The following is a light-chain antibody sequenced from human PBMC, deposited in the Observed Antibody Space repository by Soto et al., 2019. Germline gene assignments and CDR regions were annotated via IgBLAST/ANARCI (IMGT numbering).Light chain of an antibody. V-gene: IGKV3-20*01. CDR2: DAF. J-gene: IGKJ1*01. CDR1: QSVSSTY. Sequence: EIVLTQSPGTLSLSPGDRATLSCRASQSVSSTYLAWYQQKPGQAPRLLIYDAFSRATVIPDRVSGSGSGTDFTLTISILEPEDFAVYYCQQSGSSPQTFGQGTKVEI. CDR3: QQSGSSPQT.